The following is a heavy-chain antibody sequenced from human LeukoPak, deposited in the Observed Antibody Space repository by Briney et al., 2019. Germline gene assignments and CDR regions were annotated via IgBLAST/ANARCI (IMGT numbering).Heavy chain of an antibody. CDR1: GGSFIGYY. V-gene: IGHV4-34*01. D-gene: IGHD2-15*01. J-gene: IGHJ4*02. CDR2: INHSGST. Sequence: KPSETLSLTCAVYGGSFIGYYWSWIRQPPGKGLEWIGEINHSGSTNYNPSLKSRVTISVDTSKNQFSLKLSSVTAADTAVYYCAPEDCSGGSCYPFDYWGQGTLVTVSS. CDR3: APEDCSGGSCYPFDY.